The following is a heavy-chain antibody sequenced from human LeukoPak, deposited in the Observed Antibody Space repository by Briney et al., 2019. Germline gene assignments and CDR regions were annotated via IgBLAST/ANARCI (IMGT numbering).Heavy chain of an antibody. V-gene: IGHV3-7*01. J-gene: IGHJ4*02. CDR3: ARERGYYDFHY. CDR1: GFTFGSYW. Sequence: TGGSLRLSCAASGFTFGSYWMSWVRQAPGKGLEWVANIKQDGSEKYYVDSVKGRFTISRDNAKNSLYLQMNSLRAEDTAVYYCARERGYYDFHYWGQGTLVTVSS. D-gene: IGHD3-3*01. CDR2: IKQDGSEK.